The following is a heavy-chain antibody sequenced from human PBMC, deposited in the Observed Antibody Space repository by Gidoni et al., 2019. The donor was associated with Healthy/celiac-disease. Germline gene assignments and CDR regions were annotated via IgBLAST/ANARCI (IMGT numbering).Heavy chain of an antibody. V-gene: IGHV3-23*04. Sequence: EVQLVESGGGLVQPGGSLRLSCAASGFTFSSYAMSWVRQAPGKGLEWVSGISGSGGSTYYADSVKGRFTLSRDNSKNTLYLQMNSLRAEDTAVYYCAKDRRWELNYFDYWGQGTLVTVSS. CDR3: AKDRRWELNYFDY. CDR1: GFTFSSYA. D-gene: IGHD1-26*01. CDR2: ISGSGGST. J-gene: IGHJ4*02.